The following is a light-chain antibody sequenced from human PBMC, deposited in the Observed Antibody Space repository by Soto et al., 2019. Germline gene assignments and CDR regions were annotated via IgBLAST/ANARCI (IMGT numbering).Light chain of an antibody. J-gene: IGKJ3*01. Sequence: TQSPSTLSASVGDRVTITCRASQSIATYLAWYQQKPGRAPRLLIYDASNRAAAIPARFSGRGSGTDFTLTISSLEPEDFAVYYCQQRYNWPLFTFGPGTKVDNK. CDR3: QQRYNWPLFT. CDR1: QSIATY. CDR2: DAS. V-gene: IGKV3-11*01.